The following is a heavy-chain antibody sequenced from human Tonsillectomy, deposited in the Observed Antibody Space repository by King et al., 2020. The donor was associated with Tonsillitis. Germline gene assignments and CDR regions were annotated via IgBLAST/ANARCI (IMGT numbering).Heavy chain of an antibody. Sequence: QVQLVESGGGVVQPGRSLRLSCAASGFIFSNYGFYWVRQAPGKGLEWVAIISYDGSNKYYADSVKGRFTISRDNSKNTLYLQMNSLRAEDTAVYYCAKEADGAAAGTKFTDYWGQGTLVTVSS. CDR3: AKEADGAAAGTKFTDY. V-gene: IGHV3-30*18. CDR1: GFIFSNYG. CDR2: ISYDGSNK. J-gene: IGHJ4*02. D-gene: IGHD6-13*01.